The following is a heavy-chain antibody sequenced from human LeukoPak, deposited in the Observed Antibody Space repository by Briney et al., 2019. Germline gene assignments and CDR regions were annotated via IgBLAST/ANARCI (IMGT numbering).Heavy chain of an antibody. Sequence: GGSPRLSCAASGFTFSSYEMNWVRQAPGKGLEWVSYISGSGTTIYYADSVKGRFAISRDNAKNSLYLQMNSLRAEDTAVYYCASVRNSSFDYWGQGTLVTVSS. CDR3: ASVRNSSFDY. CDR1: GFTFSSYE. J-gene: IGHJ4*02. CDR2: ISGSGTTI. V-gene: IGHV3-48*03. D-gene: IGHD4-11*01.